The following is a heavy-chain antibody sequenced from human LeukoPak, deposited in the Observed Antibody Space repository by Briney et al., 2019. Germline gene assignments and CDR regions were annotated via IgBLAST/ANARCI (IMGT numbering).Heavy chain of an antibody. V-gene: IGHV4-59*12. Sequence: SETLSLTCTVSGGSISSYYWSWIRQPPGKGLEWIGYIYYSGRTNYNPSLKSRVTMSVDTSKNQFSLKLSSVTAADTAVYYCASSSDYYHFDYWGQGTLVTVST. J-gene: IGHJ4*02. D-gene: IGHD3-22*01. CDR2: IYYSGRT. CDR3: ASSSDYYHFDY. CDR1: GGSISSYY.